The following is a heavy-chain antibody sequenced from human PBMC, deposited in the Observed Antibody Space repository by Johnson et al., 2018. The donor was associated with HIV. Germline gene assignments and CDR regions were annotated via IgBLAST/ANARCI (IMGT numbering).Heavy chain of an antibody. V-gene: IGHV3-53*01. CDR2: LFSDGRT. J-gene: IGHJ3*02. Sequence: VQLVESGGDLIQPGGSLRLSCAASGFTVSSTYMSWVRQAPGKGLEWLSVLFSDGRTYYADSVKGRFTISRDGSKNTLFLQMNSLRAEDTAVYYCTTDDYGSGRALSAFDIWGHGTMVTVSS. CDR3: TTDDYGSGRALSAFDI. D-gene: IGHD3-10*01. CDR1: GFTVSSTY.